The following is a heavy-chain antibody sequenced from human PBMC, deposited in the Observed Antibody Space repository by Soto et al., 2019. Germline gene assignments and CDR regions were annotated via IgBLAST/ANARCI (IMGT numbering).Heavy chain of an antibody. Sequence: GGSLRLSCAASGFSFSSHWMHWVRQAPGKGLIWVSRINSDGTTTNYADSVKGRFTISRDNARNTLYLQLNNLRAEDTAVYYCLRFGTYYDTSGYLYWGQGALVTVSS. J-gene: IGHJ4*02. CDR3: LRFGTYYDTSGYLY. CDR2: INSDGTTT. V-gene: IGHV3-74*01. CDR1: GFSFSSHW. D-gene: IGHD3-22*01.